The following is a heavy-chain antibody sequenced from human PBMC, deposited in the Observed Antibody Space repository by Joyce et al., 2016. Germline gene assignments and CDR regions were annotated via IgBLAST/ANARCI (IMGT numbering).Heavy chain of an antibody. V-gene: IGHV4-34*01. D-gene: IGHD7-27*01. CDR3: ARGPRSNWGLVWFDP. CDR1: GGSFSGYY. CDR2: INHSGST. Sequence: QVQLQQWGAGLLKPSETLSLTCAVYGGSFSGYYWSWLRQPPGKGLGWIGEINHSGSTNYNPSLKSRVTISVDTSKNQFSLKLSSVTAADTAVYYCARGPRSNWGLVWFDPWGQGTLVTVSS. J-gene: IGHJ5*02.